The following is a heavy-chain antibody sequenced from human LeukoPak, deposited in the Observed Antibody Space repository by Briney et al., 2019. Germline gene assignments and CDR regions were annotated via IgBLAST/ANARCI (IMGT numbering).Heavy chain of an antibody. CDR1: GYTLTELS. CDR2: FDPEDGET. CDR3: ARDQSADFGMDV. V-gene: IGHV1-24*01. D-gene: IGHD6-25*01. Sequence: ASVKVSCKVSGYTLTELSMHWVRQAPGKGLEWMGGFDPEDGETIYAQKFQGRVTMTEDTSTDTAYMELSSLRSEDTAVYYCARDQSADFGMDVWGKGTTVTVSS. J-gene: IGHJ6*04.